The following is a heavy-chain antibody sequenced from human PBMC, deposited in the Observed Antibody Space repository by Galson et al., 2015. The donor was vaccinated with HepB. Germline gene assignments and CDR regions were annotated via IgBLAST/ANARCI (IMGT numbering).Heavy chain of an antibody. V-gene: IGHV3-33*01. CDR1: GFTFSSYG. CDR3: ARVSTTYYDYVWGSYRDAFDI. Sequence: SLRLCCAASGFTFSSYGMHWVRQAPGKGLEWVAVIWYDGSNKYYADSVKGRFTISRDNSKNTLYLQMNSLRAEDTAVYYCARVSTTYYDYVWGSYRDAFDIWGQGTMVTVSS. J-gene: IGHJ3*02. CDR2: IWYDGSNK. D-gene: IGHD3-16*02.